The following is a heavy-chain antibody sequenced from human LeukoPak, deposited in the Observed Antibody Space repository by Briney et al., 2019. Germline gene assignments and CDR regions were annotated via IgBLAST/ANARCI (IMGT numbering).Heavy chain of an antibody. J-gene: IGHJ4*02. V-gene: IGHV3-23*01. CDR1: GFTFSSSA. CDR3: AKQLGYCSDGSCYFPY. D-gene: IGHD2-15*01. CDR2: ISNNGGYT. Sequence: VGSLRLSCAASGFTFSSSAMSWVRQAPGKGLEWVSAISNNGGYTYYADSVQGRFTISRDNSKSTLCLQMNSLRAEDTAVYYCAKQLGYCSDGSCYFPYWGQGTLVTVSS.